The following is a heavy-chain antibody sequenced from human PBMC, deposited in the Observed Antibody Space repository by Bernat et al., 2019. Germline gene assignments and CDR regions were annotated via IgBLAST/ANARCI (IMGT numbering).Heavy chain of an antibody. Sequence: ELRLVDSGGRLVQPGGSLRLSCPAPGFSFSSYWMTWVRQAPGKGLEWVANIRQDGNEKYYVDSVKGRFTISRDNGKNSLYLQMSSLRAEDTAVYYCARDFKDFDYWGQGTLVTVSS. CDR3: ARDFKDFDY. V-gene: IGHV3-7*04. J-gene: IGHJ4*02. CDR2: IRQDGNEK. CDR1: GFSFSSYW.